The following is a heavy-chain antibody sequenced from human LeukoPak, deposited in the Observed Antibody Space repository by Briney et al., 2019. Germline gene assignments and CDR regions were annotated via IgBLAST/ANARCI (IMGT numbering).Heavy chain of an antibody. CDR1: GFTFSSYS. Sequence: GGSLRLSCAASGFTFSSYSMNWVRQAPGKGLEWVSSISSSSGYIYYADSVKGRFTISRDNAKNSLYLQMNSLRAEDTAVYYCARGGGYSGYGAYYFDYWGQGTLVTVSS. D-gene: IGHD5-12*01. CDR3: ARGGGYSGYGAYYFDY. CDR2: ISSSSGYI. V-gene: IGHV3-21*01. J-gene: IGHJ4*02.